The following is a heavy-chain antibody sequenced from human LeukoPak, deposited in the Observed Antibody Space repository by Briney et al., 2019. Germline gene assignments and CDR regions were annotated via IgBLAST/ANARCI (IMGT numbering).Heavy chain of an antibody. Sequence: GGSLRLSCAASGFTFDDYGMSWVRQAPGKGLEWVSGINWNGGSTGYADSVKGRFTISRDNAKNTQYLHMNSLRAEDTAVYYCARGLDVRYDRSGHYSNWFDVWGQGTLVTVSS. D-gene: IGHD3-22*01. J-gene: IGHJ5*02. V-gene: IGHV3-20*04. CDR2: INWNGGST. CDR3: ARGLDVRYDRSGHYSNWFDV. CDR1: GFTFDDYG.